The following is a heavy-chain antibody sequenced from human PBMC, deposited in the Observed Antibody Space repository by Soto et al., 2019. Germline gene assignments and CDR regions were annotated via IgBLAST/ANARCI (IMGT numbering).Heavy chain of an antibody. CDR1: GFSFSTNW. CDR3: ASRYSSGCIY. Sequence: EVQLVESGGGLVQPGGSVRLSCAASGFSFSTNWMSWLRQAPGKGLEWVANINQDGSEIYYVDSVKGRFTISRDNAKNSLYLQMNSLRAEDTAVYYCASRYSSGCIYWGQGTLVTVSS. J-gene: IGHJ4*02. V-gene: IGHV3-7*05. D-gene: IGHD6-25*01. CDR2: INQDGSEI.